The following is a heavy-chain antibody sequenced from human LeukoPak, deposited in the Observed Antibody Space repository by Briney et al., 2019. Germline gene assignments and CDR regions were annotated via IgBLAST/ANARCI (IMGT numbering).Heavy chain of an antibody. CDR3: ARVGGRYSPLGY. CDR2: IKQDGSEK. Sequence: GGSLRLSCAASGFTFSSYWMSWVRQAPGKGLEWVANIKQDGSEKCYVDSVKGRFTISRDNAKNSLYLQMISLRAEDTAVYYCARVGGRYSPLGYWGQGTLVAVSS. V-gene: IGHV3-7*01. J-gene: IGHJ4*02. CDR1: GFTFSSYW. D-gene: IGHD3-16*02.